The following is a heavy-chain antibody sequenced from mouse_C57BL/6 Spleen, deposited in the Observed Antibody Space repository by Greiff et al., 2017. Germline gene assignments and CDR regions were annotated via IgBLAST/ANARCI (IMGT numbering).Heavy chain of an antibody. D-gene: IGHD2-4*01. CDR2: IYPGDGDT. CDR1: GYAFSSSW. J-gene: IGHJ4*01. CDR3: ASDSLYAMDY. V-gene: IGHV1-82*01. Sequence: VQLQQSGPELVKPGASVKISCKASGYAFSSSWMNWVKQRPGKGLEWIGRIYPGDGDTNYNGKFKGKATLTADKSSSTAYMQLSSLTSEDSAVYFWASDSLYAMDYWGQGTSVTVSS.